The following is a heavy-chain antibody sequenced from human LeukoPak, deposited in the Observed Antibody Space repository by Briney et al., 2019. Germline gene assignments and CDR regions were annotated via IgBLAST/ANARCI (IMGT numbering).Heavy chain of an antibody. CDR2: ISSSGSTI. V-gene: IGHV3-11*01. CDR3: ARTIVVVPAAATYYYYYYMDV. CDR1: GFTFNDYY. D-gene: IGHD2-2*01. Sequence: GGSLRLSCAASGFTFNDYYMSWIRQAPGKGLEWVSYISSSGSTIYYADSVKGRFTISRDNAKNSLYLQMNSLRAEDTAVYYCARTIVVVPAAATYYYYYYMDVWGKGTTVTVSS. J-gene: IGHJ6*03.